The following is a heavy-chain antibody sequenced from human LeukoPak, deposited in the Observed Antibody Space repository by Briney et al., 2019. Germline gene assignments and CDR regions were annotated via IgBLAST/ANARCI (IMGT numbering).Heavy chain of an antibody. CDR1: GGSISSYY. CDR2: MYYSGST. V-gene: IGHV4-59*08. J-gene: IGHJ4*02. D-gene: IGHD3-10*01. CDR3: ARGLNQYYYGSGDYYFDY. Sequence: SETLSLTCTVSGGSISSYYWSWIRQPPGKGLEWIGYMYYSGSTNYNPSLKSRVTISVDTSKNQFSLKLSSVTAADTAVYYCARGLNQYYYGSGDYYFDYWGQGTLVTVSS.